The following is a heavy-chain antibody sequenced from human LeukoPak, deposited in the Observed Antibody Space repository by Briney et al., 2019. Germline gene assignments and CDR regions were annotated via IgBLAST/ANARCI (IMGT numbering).Heavy chain of an antibody. Sequence: GESLKISCKGSGYSFTSYWIGWVRQMSGKGLEWMGIIYPGDSDTRYSPSFQGQVTISADKSISTAYLQWSSLKASDTAMYYCARDAWGIAAAGGDFYYYYYGMDVWGQGTTVTVSS. CDR2: IYPGDSDT. V-gene: IGHV5-51*01. CDR3: ARDAWGIAAAGGDFYYYYYGMDV. D-gene: IGHD6-13*01. CDR1: GYSFTSYW. J-gene: IGHJ6*02.